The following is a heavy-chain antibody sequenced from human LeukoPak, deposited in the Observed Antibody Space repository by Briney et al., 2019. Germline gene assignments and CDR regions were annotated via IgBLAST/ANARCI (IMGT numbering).Heavy chain of an antibody. CDR1: GFTFSSYS. Sequence: PGGSLRLSCAASGFTFSSYSMQWVRQAPGKGLEGVSYISSSSTIYLADSVKGRCTISRDNAKNSLYLQMNSLRAEYTAVYYCARETYCSGGSCYPYYFDYWGQGTLVTVSS. CDR2: ISSSSTI. V-gene: IGHV3-48*01. J-gene: IGHJ4*02. CDR3: ARETYCSGGSCYPYYFDY. D-gene: IGHD2-15*01.